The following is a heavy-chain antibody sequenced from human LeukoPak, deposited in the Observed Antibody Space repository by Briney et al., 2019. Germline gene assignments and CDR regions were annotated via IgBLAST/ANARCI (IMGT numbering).Heavy chain of an antibody. CDR2: ISYSGST. D-gene: IGHD3-22*01. CDR3: ARAYNYYPN. Sequence: SETLSLTCTVSGSSISSFYWSWIRQPPGKGLEWIGFISYSGSTNYNPSLKSRVTILVDTSKNQFSLKLSSVTTADTAVYYCARAYNYYPNWGQGTLVTVSS. CDR1: GSSISSFY. J-gene: IGHJ4*02. V-gene: IGHV4-59*01.